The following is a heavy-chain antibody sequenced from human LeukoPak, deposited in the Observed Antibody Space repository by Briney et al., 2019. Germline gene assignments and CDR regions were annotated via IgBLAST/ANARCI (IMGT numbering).Heavy chain of an antibody. CDR2: IGTTGDT. J-gene: IGHJ4*02. CDR3: ARDGSAYNFDY. Sequence: GGSLRLSCAASGFTFNKYDMHWVRHRTGKGLEWVSVIGTTGDTFYSDSVKGRFTISRDDAKNTLNLQMNSLRAEDTAVYFCARDGSAYNFDYWGQGVLVTVSS. V-gene: IGHV3-13*01. CDR1: GFTFNKYD. D-gene: IGHD5-24*01.